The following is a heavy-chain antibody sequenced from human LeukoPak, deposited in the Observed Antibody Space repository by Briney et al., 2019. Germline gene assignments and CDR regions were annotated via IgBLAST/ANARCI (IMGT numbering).Heavy chain of an antibody. CDR2: INPNSGGT. J-gene: IGHJ3*02. D-gene: IGHD3-16*02. CDR3: ARDRGYVWGSYRSPGAFDI. CDR1: GYTFTGYY. Sequence: WASVKVSCKASGYTFTGYYMHWVRQAPGQGLEWMGWINPNSGGTNYAQKFQGRVTMTRDTSISTAYMELSRLRSDDTAVYYCARDRGYVWGSYRSPGAFDIWGQGTMVTVSS. V-gene: IGHV1-2*02.